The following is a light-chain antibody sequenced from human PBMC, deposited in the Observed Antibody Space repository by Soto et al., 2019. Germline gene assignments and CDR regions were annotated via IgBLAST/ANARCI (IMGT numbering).Light chain of an antibody. CDR3: SSYAGSNNLI. CDR1: SSDVGGYNS. V-gene: IGLV2-8*01. CDR2: DVR. Sequence: QSALTQPPSASGSPGQSVTISCTGTSSDVGGYNSVSWYQQHPGKAPKLMIYDVRKRPSGVPDRFSGSKSGNTASLTVSGLQAEDEANYYCSSYAGSNNLIFGGGTQLTVL. J-gene: IGLJ2*01.